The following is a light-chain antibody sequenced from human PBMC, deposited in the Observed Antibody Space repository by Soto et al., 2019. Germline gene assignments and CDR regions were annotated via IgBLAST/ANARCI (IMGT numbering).Light chain of an antibody. J-gene: IGLJ1*01. CDR3: CSYAGSYPLV. CDR2: DVS. V-gene: IGLV2-11*01. CDR1: SSDVGGYNY. Sequence: LTQPRSVSGSPGQSVTISCTGTSSDVGGYNYVSWYQQHPGKAPKLMIYDVSKRPSGVPDRFSGSKSGNTASLTISGLQAEDEADYYCCSYAGSYPLVFGTGTKVTVL.